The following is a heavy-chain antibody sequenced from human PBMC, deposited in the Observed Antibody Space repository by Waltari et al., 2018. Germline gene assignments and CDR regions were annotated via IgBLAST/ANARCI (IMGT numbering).Heavy chain of an antibody. CDR2: IWYDGSNK. CDR1: GFTFSSYG. D-gene: IGHD2-2*01. V-gene: IGHV3-30*18. J-gene: IGHJ4*02. CDR3: AKEVDEYFFDY. Sequence: QVQLVESGGGVVQPGRSLRLSCAASGFTFSSYGMHWVRQAPGKGLAWVAVIWYDGSNKYYADSVKGRFTISRDNSKNTLYLQMNSLRAEDTAMYYCAKEVDEYFFDYWGQGTLVTVSS.